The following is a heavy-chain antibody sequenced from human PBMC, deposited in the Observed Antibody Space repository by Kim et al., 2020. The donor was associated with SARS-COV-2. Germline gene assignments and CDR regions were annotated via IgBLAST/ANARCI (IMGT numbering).Heavy chain of an antibody. CDR2: IYYSGST. D-gene: IGHD6-19*01. V-gene: IGHV4-31*03. Sequence: SETLSLTCSVSGGSLSSGGNYWSWIRQLPGKGLEWIGYIYYSGSTDYNQSLKSRVTISLDTSKNQFSLKLTSVTAADTAMYYCATIGRGWHNDYWGQGTLVTVSS. J-gene: IGHJ4*02. CDR3: ATIGRGWHNDY. CDR1: GGSLSSGGNY.